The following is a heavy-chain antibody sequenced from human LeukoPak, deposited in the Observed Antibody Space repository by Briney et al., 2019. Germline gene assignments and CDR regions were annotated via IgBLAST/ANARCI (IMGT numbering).Heavy chain of an antibody. CDR1: GGSISSYY. D-gene: IGHD5-18*01. CDR2: IYYSGST. CDR3: ARLLRGGYSYGWGAFDI. Sequence: SETLSLTCTVSGGSISSYYWSWIRQPPGKGLERIGYIYYSGSTNYNPSLKSRVTISVDTSKNQFSLKLSSVTAADTAVYYCARLLRGGYSYGWGAFDIWGQGTMVTVSS. J-gene: IGHJ3*02. V-gene: IGHV4-59*08.